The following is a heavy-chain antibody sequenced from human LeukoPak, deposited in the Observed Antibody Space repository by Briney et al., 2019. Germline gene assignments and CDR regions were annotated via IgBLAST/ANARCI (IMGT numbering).Heavy chain of an antibody. J-gene: IGHJ4*02. D-gene: IGHD2-2*02. CDR3: ARAADSLPNAIGY. CDR2: ISGSGGST. Sequence: PGGSLRLSCAASGFTFSSYAMSWVRQAPGKGLEWVSAISGSGGSTYYADSVKGRFTISRDNSNNTLYLRMNSLRAEDTAIYYCARAADSLPNAIGYWGQGTLVTVSS. CDR1: GFTFSSYA. V-gene: IGHV3-23*01.